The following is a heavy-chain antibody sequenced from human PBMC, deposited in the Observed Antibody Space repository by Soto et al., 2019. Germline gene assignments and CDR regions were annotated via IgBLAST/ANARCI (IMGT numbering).Heavy chain of an antibody. CDR1: GFTFSSYA. D-gene: IGHD1-26*01. CDR3: AKERPSGSYRGGMDV. CDR2: ISGSGGST. V-gene: IGHV3-23*01. Sequence: EVQLLESGEDLVQPGGSLRLSCVASGFTFSSYAMNWVRQAPGKGLEWVSHISGSGGSTYYADSVKGRFTISRDNSKDTLYLQMNSLRAEDTALYYCAKERPSGSYRGGMDVWGQGTAVTVSS. J-gene: IGHJ6*02.